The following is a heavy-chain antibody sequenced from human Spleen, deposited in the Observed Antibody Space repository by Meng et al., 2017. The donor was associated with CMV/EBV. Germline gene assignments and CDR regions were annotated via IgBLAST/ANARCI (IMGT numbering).Heavy chain of an antibody. CDR3: ARATLWFGEFIL. V-gene: IGHV1-18*01. Sequence: ASGKVSCKASGYTFTSDGISWGRQAPGQGLEWMGWISAYNGNTNYAQKLQGRVTLTTDTSTSTAYIELRSLRSDDTAVYYCARATLWFGEFILWGQGTLVTVSS. CDR2: ISAYNGNT. J-gene: IGHJ4*02. D-gene: IGHD3-10*01. CDR1: GYTFTSDG.